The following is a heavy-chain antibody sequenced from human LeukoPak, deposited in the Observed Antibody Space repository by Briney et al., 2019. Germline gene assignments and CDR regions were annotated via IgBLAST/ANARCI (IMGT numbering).Heavy chain of an antibody. V-gene: IGHV3-30*19. CDR1: GFTSTSIA. Sequence: PRGSLRPSSAVSGFTSTSIATHRVRQAPGKGLQWVAVISYDGSSEYYADSVKGRFIISRDNSKNTLYLQVNSLRAEDTAVYYCAKDSDIAVSGTDDSFDPCGQGTMVTVSS. D-gene: IGHD6-19*01. J-gene: IGHJ3*01. CDR3: AKDSDIAVSGTDDSFDP. CDR2: ISYDGSSE.